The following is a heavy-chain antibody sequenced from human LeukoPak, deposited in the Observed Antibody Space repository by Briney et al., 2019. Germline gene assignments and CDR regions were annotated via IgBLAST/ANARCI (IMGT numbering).Heavy chain of an antibody. CDR2: INHSGST. Sequence: PSETLSLTCAVYGGSFSGYYWSWIRQPPGKGLEWIGEINHSGSTNYNPSLKSRVTISVDTSKNQFSLKLSSVTAADTAVYYCARRGDIVVVPAAMGEGNYYMDVWGKGTTVTISS. D-gene: IGHD2-2*01. CDR3: ARRGDIVVVPAAMGEGNYYMDV. J-gene: IGHJ6*03. V-gene: IGHV4-34*01. CDR1: GGSFSGYY.